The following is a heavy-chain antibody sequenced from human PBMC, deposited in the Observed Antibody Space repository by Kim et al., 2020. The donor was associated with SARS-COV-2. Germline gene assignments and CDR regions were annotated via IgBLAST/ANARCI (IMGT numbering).Heavy chain of an antibody. CDR3: ARENAGSQPTVDY. Sequence: GGSLRLSCAASGFTFSSYSMNWVRQAPGKGLEWVSSISSSSSYIYYADSVKGRFTISRDNAKNSLYLQMNSLRAEDTAVYYCARENAGSQPTVDYWGQGTLVTVSS. CDR2: ISSSSSYI. J-gene: IGHJ4*02. D-gene: IGHD2-2*01. V-gene: IGHV3-21*01. CDR1: GFTFSSYS.